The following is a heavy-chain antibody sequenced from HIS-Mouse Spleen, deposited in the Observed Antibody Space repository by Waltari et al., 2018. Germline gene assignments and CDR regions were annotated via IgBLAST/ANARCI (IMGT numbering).Heavy chain of an antibody. V-gene: IGHV1-2*02. CDR3: ARDRGPIAVDAFDI. CDR2: INPNSGGT. CDR1: GYTFTGYY. J-gene: IGHJ3*02. D-gene: IGHD6-19*01. Sequence: QVQLVQSGAEVKKPGASVTVSCKASGYTFTGYYMHWVRQAPGQGLAWMGWINPNSGGTNYAQKFQGRVTMTRDTSISTAYMELSRLRSDDTAVYYCARDRGPIAVDAFDIWGQGTMVTVSS.